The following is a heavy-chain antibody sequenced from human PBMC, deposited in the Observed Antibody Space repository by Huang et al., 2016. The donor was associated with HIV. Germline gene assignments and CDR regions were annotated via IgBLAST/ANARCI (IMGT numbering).Heavy chain of an antibody. CDR2: ICYSGST. Sequence: QLQLQESGPGLVKPSETLSLTCTVSGGSIRSDNYYWGWIRQPPGKGLEWMGSICYSGSTYYTPSLKSRVTRTVDTSKKQFSLKMRAVTAADTAVYYCARLPGSITMIRGVITDPYWGQGTLVTVSS. CDR1: GGSIRSDNYY. CDR3: ARLPGSITMIRGVITDPY. V-gene: IGHV4-39*01. D-gene: IGHD3-10*01. J-gene: IGHJ4*02.